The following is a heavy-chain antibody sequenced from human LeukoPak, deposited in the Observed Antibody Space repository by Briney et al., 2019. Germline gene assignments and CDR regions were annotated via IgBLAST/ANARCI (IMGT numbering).Heavy chain of an antibody. CDR1: GFTFSTYG. CDR3: AKGVAALLYYYFYMDV. Sequence: GGSLRLSCAASGFTFSTYGMSWVRQAPGKGLEWVSDISVSGVSTYYADSVKGRFTISRDNSKNTLYLQMNSLRAEDTAVYYCAKGVAALLYYYFYMDVWGKGTTVTVSS. J-gene: IGHJ6*03. CDR2: ISVSGVST. V-gene: IGHV3-23*01. D-gene: IGHD6-6*01.